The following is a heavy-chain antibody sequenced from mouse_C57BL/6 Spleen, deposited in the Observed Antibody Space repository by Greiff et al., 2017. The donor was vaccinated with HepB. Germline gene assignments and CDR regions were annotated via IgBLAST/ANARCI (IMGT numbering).Heavy chain of an antibody. Sequence: QVQLKQPGAELVKPGASVKLSCKASGYTFTSYWMHWVKQRPGRGLEWIGRIDPNSGGTKYNEKFKSKATLTVDKPTSTAYMQLSSLTSEDSAVYHCARSKTTVVAFDYWGQGTTLTVSS. D-gene: IGHD1-1*01. CDR3: ARSKTTVVAFDY. J-gene: IGHJ2*01. CDR2: IDPNSGGT. V-gene: IGHV1-72*01. CDR1: GYTFTSYW.